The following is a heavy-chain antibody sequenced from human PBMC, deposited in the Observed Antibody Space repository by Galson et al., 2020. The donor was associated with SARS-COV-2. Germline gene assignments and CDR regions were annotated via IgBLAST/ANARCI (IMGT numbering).Heavy chain of an antibody. CDR1: GFTFSDYY. V-gene: IGHV3-11*01. J-gene: IGHJ4*02. D-gene: IGHD3-22*01. Sequence: GESLKISCAASGFTFSDYYMSWIRQAPGKGLEWVSYISSSGSTIYYADSVKGRFTISRDNAKNSLYLQMNSLRAEDTAVYYCARAGGFYYDSSGPPGYWGQGTLVTVSS. CDR2: ISSSGSTI. CDR3: ARAGGFYYDSSGPPGY.